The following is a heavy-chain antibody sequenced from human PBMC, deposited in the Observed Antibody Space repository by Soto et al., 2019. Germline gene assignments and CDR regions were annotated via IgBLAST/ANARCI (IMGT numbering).Heavy chain of an antibody. Sequence: SETLSLTCTVSGGSISTYYWSWIRQPPGKGLEWIGYIYYNGNTNYNPSIKSRVTISVDTSKNQFSLRLRSVSAADTAVYYCARDGSRYDFWSGPYYFDYWGQGTLVTVSS. CDR2: IYYNGNT. V-gene: IGHV4-59*01. CDR3: ARDGSRYDFWSGPYYFDY. J-gene: IGHJ4*02. CDR1: GGSISTYY. D-gene: IGHD3-3*01.